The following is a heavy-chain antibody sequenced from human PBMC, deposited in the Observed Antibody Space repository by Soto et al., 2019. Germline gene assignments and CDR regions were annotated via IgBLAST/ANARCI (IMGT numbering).Heavy chain of an antibody. CDR2: IRSEVYSYAT. Sequence: EVQLVESGGGLVQPGGPLKVLCPPLGFTSVAFTINGSPKASGKGLEWVGRIRSEVYSYATVCAASVKDRFTISRDDSKNTAYLQMNSLKIEDTAVYYCSRCSGSYCMDVWGQGTTVTVSS. CDR3: SRCSGSYCMDV. J-gene: IGHJ6*02. D-gene: IGHD3-10*02. V-gene: IGHV3-73*02. CDR1: GFTSVAFT.